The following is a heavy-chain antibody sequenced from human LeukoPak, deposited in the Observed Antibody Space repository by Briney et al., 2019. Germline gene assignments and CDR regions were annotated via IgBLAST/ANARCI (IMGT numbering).Heavy chain of an antibody. D-gene: IGHD1-26*01. V-gene: IGHV3-7*01. CDR2: IKQDGGEK. Sequence: GGSLRLSCVASGFAFSSYWMSRVRQAPGKGLEWVANIKQDGGEKYYVDSVKGRFTISRDNAKNSLFLQMNSLRVEDTAVYYCARLGGSYYTYWGQGTLVTVSS. CDR1: GFAFSSYW. J-gene: IGHJ4*02. CDR3: ARLGGSYYTY.